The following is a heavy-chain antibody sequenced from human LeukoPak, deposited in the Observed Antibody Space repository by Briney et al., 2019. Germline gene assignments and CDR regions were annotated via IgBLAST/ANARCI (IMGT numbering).Heavy chain of an antibody. V-gene: IGHV3-7*01. CDR1: GFTFSSYW. D-gene: IGHD3-10*01. CDR2: IKQDGSEK. Sequence: GGSLRLSCAASGFTFSSYWMSWVRQAPGKGLEWVANIKQDGSEKYYVDSVKGRFTISRDNAKNSLYLQMNSLRAEDTAVYYCARDMRILWFGESFDYWGQGTLVTVSS. CDR3: ARDMRILWFGESFDY. J-gene: IGHJ4*02.